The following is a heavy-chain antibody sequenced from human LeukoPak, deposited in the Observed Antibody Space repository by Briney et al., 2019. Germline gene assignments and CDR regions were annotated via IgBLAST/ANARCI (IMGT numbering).Heavy chain of an antibody. CDR3: AKDNVAATGRYFDY. V-gene: IGHV3-30*18. J-gene: IGHJ4*02. D-gene: IGHD1-26*01. CDR2: ISYDGSHK. Sequence: GRSLRLSCAASAFTFSNYAMHWVRQAPGKGLEWVALISYDGSHKYFADSVKGRFTISRDNSKNTLFLQMHSLRAKDTAVYYCAKDNVAATGRYFDYWGQGTLVTVSS. CDR1: AFTFSNYA.